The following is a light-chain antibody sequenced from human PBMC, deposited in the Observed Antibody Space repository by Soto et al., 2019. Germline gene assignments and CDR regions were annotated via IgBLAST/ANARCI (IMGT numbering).Light chain of an antibody. V-gene: IGKV3-11*01. CDR2: DAT. CDR1: QSVSSY. CDR3: HRRSNWLIT. J-gene: IGKJ3*01. Sequence: EIVLTQSPATLSLSPGERATLSCRASQSVSSYLAWYQQKPGQAPRLLIYDATSITTGIPARFSGSGFVTDFTLTISSLVPEDFAVFKFHRRSNWLITFVPGTIVDIK.